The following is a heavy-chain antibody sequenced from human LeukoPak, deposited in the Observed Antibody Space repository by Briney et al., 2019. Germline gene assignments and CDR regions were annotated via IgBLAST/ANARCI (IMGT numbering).Heavy chain of an antibody. J-gene: IGHJ4*02. V-gene: IGHV1-18*01. CDR3: ARDRDRSGSQSY. CDR2: SSANNGNTKYNT. Sequence: ASVKVSCKASGYTFTRYGISWMRQAPGQGPESMRWSSANNGNTKYNTKYAQNLQGRVTMTTDISTSTAYRELRTLRSDDTAVYYCARDRDRSGSQSYWGQGTLVTVSS. D-gene: IGHD1-26*01. CDR1: GYTFTRYG.